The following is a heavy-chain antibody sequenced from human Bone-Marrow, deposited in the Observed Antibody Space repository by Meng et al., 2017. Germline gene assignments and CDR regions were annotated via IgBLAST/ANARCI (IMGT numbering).Heavy chain of an antibody. CDR2: IIPIFGTA. CDR3: ARDRQPYYYGSGSYYPTDSSYYGMDV. J-gene: IGHJ6*02. CDR1: GGTFSSYA. V-gene: IGHV1-69*06. D-gene: IGHD3-10*01. Sequence: SVKVSCKASGGTFSSYAISWVRQAPGQGLEWMGGIIPIFGTANYAQKFQGRVTITADKSTSTAYMELSSLRSEDTAVYYCARDRQPYYYGSGSYYPTDSSYYGMDVWGQGTMVTVSS.